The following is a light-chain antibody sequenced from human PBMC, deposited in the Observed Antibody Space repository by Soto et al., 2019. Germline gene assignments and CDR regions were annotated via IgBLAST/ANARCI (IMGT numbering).Light chain of an antibody. Sequence: DIVMTQSRLSLPFRRGEPSSISCRSSQSLLHSNGYNYLDWYLQKPGQSPQLLIYLGSNRASGVPDRFSGSGSGTDFTLKISRVEAEDVGVYYCMQALQTPLTFGGGTKVDIK. V-gene: IGKV2-28*01. CDR2: LGS. CDR1: QSLLHSNGYNY. J-gene: IGKJ4*01. CDR3: MQALQTPLT.